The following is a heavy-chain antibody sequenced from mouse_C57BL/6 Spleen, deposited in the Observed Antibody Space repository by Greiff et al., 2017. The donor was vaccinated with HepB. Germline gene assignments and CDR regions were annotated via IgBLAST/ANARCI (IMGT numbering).Heavy chain of an antibody. CDR3: ARSEIYYGNYGYAMDY. CDR2: IYPGGGYT. Sequence: QVQLQQSGAELVRPGTSVKMSCKASGYTFTNYWIGWAKQRPGHGLEWIGDIYPGGGYTNYNEKFKGKATLTADKSSSTAYMQFSSLTSEDSAIYYCARSEIYYGNYGYAMDYWGQGTSVTVSS. V-gene: IGHV1-63*01. D-gene: IGHD2-1*01. CDR1: GYTFTNYW. J-gene: IGHJ4*01.